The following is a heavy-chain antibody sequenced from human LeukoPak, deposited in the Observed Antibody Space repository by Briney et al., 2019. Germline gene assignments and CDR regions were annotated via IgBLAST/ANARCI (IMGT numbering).Heavy chain of an antibody. J-gene: IGHJ6*03. D-gene: IGHD3-10*01. Sequence: GRSLRLSCAASGFTFDDYAMHWVRQAPGKGLEWVSGISWNSGSIGYADSVKGRFTISRDNAKNSLYLQMNSLRAEDTAVYYCARELITMVRGIIPYMDVWGKGTTVTISS. CDR1: GFTFDDYA. CDR3: ARELITMVRGIIPYMDV. V-gene: IGHV3-9*01. CDR2: ISWNSGSI.